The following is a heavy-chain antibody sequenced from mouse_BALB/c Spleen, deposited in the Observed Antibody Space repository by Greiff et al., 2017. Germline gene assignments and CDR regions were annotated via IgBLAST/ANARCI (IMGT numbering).Heavy chain of an antibody. Sequence: VQLKESGPGLVAPSQSLSITCTVSGFSLTGYGVNWVRQPPGKGLEWLGMIWGDGSTDYNSALKSRLSISKDNSKSQVFLKMNSLQTDDTARYYCATDYYGSSPYWYFDVWGAGTTVTVSS. CDR3: ATDYYGSSPYWYFDV. D-gene: IGHD1-1*01. CDR1: GFSLTGYG. J-gene: IGHJ1*01. CDR2: IWGDGST. V-gene: IGHV2-6-7*01.